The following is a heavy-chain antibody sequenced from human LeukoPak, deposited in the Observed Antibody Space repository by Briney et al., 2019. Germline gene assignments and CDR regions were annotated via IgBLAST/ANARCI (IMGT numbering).Heavy chain of an antibody. CDR2: IKPDGSEK. CDR3: TRDVSGDMNSGPRMDV. D-gene: IGHD1-26*01. Sequence: QPGGCLRLSCAASAFTFRTYWMSWVRQAPGKGLEWVAMIKPDGSEKYYVDSVKGLFTISRDNAKNSLYLQMSSLRAEDTAVYYCTRDVSGDMNSGPRMDVWGQGTTVTVSS. J-gene: IGHJ6*02. V-gene: IGHV3-7*05. CDR1: AFTFRTYW.